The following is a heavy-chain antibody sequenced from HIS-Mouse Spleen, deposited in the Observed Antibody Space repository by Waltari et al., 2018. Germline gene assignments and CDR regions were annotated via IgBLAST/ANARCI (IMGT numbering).Heavy chain of an antibody. D-gene: IGHD6-13*01. CDR2: IYYVGST. Sequence: QLQLQESGPGLVKPSETLSLTCTVSVGPISSSSYYWGWIRQPPGKGLEWIGSIYYVGSTYYNPSLKSRVTISVDTSKNQFSLKLSSVTAADTAVYYCAREIPYSSSWYDWYFDLWGRGTLVTVSS. J-gene: IGHJ2*01. CDR1: VGPISSSSYY. CDR3: AREIPYSSSWYDWYFDL. V-gene: IGHV4-39*07.